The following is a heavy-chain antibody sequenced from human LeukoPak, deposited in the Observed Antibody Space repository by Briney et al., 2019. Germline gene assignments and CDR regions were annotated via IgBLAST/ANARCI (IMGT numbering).Heavy chain of an antibody. D-gene: IGHD3-10*01. CDR1: GFTFSSYG. V-gene: IGHV3-30*18. Sequence: PGRSLRLSCAASGFTFSSYGMHWVRQAPGKGLEWVAVISYDGSNKYYADSVKGRFTISRDNSKNTLYLQMNSLRAEDTAVYYCAKGERFGELTNGYWGQGTLVTVSS. CDR2: ISYDGSNK. J-gene: IGHJ4*02. CDR3: AKGERFGELTNGY.